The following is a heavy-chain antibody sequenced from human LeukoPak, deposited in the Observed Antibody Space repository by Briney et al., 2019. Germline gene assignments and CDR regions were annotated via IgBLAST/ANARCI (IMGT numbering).Heavy chain of an antibody. D-gene: IGHD6-25*01. Sequence: ASVKVSCKPSGYIFTGYYIHWVRQAPGQGLEWMGWINPNSGDTKYAQRFQGRVTMTRDTSISTAYMELSRLTFDDTAVYYCAINKAGKSPDYWGQGTLVTVSS. J-gene: IGHJ4*02. CDR1: GYIFTGYY. CDR3: AINKAGKSPDY. V-gene: IGHV1-2*02. CDR2: INPNSGDT.